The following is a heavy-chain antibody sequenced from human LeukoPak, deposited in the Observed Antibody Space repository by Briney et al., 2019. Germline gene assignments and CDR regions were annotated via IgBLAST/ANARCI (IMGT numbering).Heavy chain of an antibody. CDR2: IYHSGST. V-gene: IGHV4-38-2*01. J-gene: IGHJ4*02. Sequence: PSETLSLTCAVYGGSFSGYYWGWIRQPPGKGLEWIGSIYHSGSTYYNPSLKSRVTISVDTSKNQFSLKLSSVTAADTAVYYCARVLKGRAPFDYWGQGTLVTVSS. CDR1: GGSFSGYY. CDR3: ARVLKGRAPFDY.